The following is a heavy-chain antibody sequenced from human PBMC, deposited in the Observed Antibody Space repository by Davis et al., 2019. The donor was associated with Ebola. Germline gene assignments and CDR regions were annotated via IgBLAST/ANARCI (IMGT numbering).Heavy chain of an antibody. CDR2: ISAYNGNT. J-gene: IGHJ4*02. Sequence: AASVKVSCKTSGDTFSRYTISWVRQAPGQGLEWMGWISAYNGNTNYAQKLQGRVTMTTDTSTSTAYMELRSLRSEDTAVYYCARGGTDYSGSGNDYNSIDYFEYWGQGTLVTASS. V-gene: IGHV1-18*01. CDR3: ARGGTDYSGSGNDYNSIDYFEY. CDR1: GDTFSRYT. D-gene: IGHD3-10*01.